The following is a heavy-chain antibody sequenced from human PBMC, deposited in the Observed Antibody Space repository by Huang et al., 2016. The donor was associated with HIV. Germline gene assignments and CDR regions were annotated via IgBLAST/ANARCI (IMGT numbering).Heavy chain of an antibody. D-gene: IGHD3-22*01. V-gene: IGHV4-39*01. CDR3: ARHFSYYDSSGYTPWDAFDI. CDR2: IYYSGST. Sequence: QLQLQGSGPGLVKPSETLSLTCTVSGGSITSSSYYWGWIRQPPGKGLEWVGSIYYSGSTDHNPSLKSRVTVSADTSKNQFSLKLSSVTAADTAVYYCARHFSYYDSSGYTPWDAFDIWGQGTMVTVSS. J-gene: IGHJ3*02. CDR1: GGSITSSSYY.